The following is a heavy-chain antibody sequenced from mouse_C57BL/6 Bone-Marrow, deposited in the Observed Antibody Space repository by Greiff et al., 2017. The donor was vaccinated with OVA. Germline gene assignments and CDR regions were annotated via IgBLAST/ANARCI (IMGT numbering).Heavy chain of an antibody. CDR2: IRSKSSNYAT. V-gene: IGHV10-3*01. Sequence: EVQLVESGGGLVQPKGSLKLSCAASGFTFTTYAMHWVRQAPGKGLEWVARIRSKSSNYATYYADSVKDRLTISRDDSQSMLYLQMNNLKTEDTAVYYCVRDGALTGVFAYWGQGTLVTVSA. CDR1: GFTFTTYA. CDR3: VRDGALTGVFAY. J-gene: IGHJ3*01. D-gene: IGHD4-1*01.